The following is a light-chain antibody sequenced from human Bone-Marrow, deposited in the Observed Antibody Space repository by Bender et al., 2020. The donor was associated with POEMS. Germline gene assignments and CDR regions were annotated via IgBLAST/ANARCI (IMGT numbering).Light chain of an antibody. CDR1: SSNIGAGYD. J-gene: IGLJ3*02. CDR2: ANT. V-gene: IGLV1-40*01. Sequence: QSVLTQPPSVSGGPGQWVTISCTGSSSNIGAGYDVHWYQQVAGRAPKLLIYANTNRPSGVPDRFSGSKSGTSASLAITGLQAEDEADYYCQSYDSGLWVFGGGTKLTVL. CDR3: QSYDSGLWV.